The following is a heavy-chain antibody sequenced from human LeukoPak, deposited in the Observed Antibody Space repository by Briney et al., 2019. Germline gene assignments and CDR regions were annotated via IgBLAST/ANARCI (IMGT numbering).Heavy chain of an antibody. CDR3: ARVSVVYGMDV. Sequence: PSETLSLTCTVSGGSISSYYWSWIRQPPGKGLEWIGYIYYSGSTNYNPSLKSRVTMSLATSKTQFSLKLSSVTPADTAVYYCARVSVVYGMDVWGQGTTVTVSS. CDR1: GGSISSYY. V-gene: IGHV4-59*01. J-gene: IGHJ6*02. CDR2: IYYSGST.